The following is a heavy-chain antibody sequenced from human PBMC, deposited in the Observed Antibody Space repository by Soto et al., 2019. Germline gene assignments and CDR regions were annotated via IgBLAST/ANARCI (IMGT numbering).Heavy chain of an antibody. J-gene: IGHJ4*02. V-gene: IGHV3-74*01. CDR3: ARENYDFWSGYYLDY. Sequence: PGGSLRLSCVVSGITFSTYLMHWVRQAPGKGLVWVSHIKSDGTVTHYTDSVRGRFIISRDNAKNTLFLQMNSLRAEDTAVYYSARENYDFWSGYYLDYWGQGTLVTVSS. CDR1: GITFSTYL. D-gene: IGHD3-3*01. CDR2: IKSDGTVT.